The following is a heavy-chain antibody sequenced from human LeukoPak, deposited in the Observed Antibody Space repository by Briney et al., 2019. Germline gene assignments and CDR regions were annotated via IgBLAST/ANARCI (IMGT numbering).Heavy chain of an antibody. CDR3: ARVPSSSWSSSIGNWFDP. CDR2: INTNTGNP. V-gene: IGHV7-4-1*02. D-gene: IGHD6-13*01. J-gene: IGHJ5*02. CDR1: GYTFTSYA. Sequence: WASVKVSCKASGYTFTSYAMNWVRQAPGQGLEWMGWINTNTGNPTYAQDFTGRFVFSLDTSVSTAYLQISSLKAEDTAVYYCARVPSSSWSSSIGNWFDPWGQGTLVTVSS.